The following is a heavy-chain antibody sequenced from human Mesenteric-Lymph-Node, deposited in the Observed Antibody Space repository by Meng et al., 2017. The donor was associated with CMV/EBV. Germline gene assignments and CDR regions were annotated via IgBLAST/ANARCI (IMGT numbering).Heavy chain of an antibody. CDR3: ARGSWYGYYFDY. V-gene: IGHV4-4*02. CDR2: INHSGST. D-gene: IGHD6-13*01. Sequence: CDVSCGSISSSNWWSWVRQPPGKGLEWIGEINHSGSTNYNPSLKSRVTISVDTSKNQFSLKLSSVTAADTAVYYCARGSWYGYYFDYWGQGTLVTVSS. CDR1: CGSISSSNW. J-gene: IGHJ4*02.